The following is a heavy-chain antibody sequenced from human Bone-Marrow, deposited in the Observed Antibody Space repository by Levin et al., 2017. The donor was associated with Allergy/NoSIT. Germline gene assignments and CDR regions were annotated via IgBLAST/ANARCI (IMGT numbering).Heavy chain of an antibody. CDR2: INTYNGNT. CDR3: ARDALRFLDWLMAPNFDY. Sequence: APVKVSCKASGYMFTNYGISWVRQAPGQGLEWMGWINTYNGNTNLPQRFQDRVTMTRDTSTTTAYMELRSLRSDDTAVYYCARDALRFLDWLMAPNFDYWGQGSLVTVSS. J-gene: IGHJ4*02. D-gene: IGHD3/OR15-3a*01. CDR1: GYMFTNYG. V-gene: IGHV1-18*01.